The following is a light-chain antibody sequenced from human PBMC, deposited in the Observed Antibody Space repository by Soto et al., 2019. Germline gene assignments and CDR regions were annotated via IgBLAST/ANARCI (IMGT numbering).Light chain of an antibody. Sequence: EIVLTQSPGTLSLSPGERATLSCRASQSVSSSLAWYQQKPGQAPRLLIYDASNRATGIPARFSGSGSGTDFTLTISSLEPEDFAVYYCQQRSNWWTFGQGTKVDIK. V-gene: IGKV3-11*01. J-gene: IGKJ1*01. CDR2: DAS. CDR1: QSVSSS. CDR3: QQRSNWWT.